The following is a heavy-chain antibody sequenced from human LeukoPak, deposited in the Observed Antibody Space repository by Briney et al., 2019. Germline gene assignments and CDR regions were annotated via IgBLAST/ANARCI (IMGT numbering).Heavy chain of an antibody. Sequence: SETLSLTCTVSGYSNSSGYYWGWIRQPPGKGLEWIGSIYHSGSSYYNPSLKSRITISVDTSKNRFSLKLTSVTAADTAVYYCARDNQTSGWGPHYFTYWGQGTLVTVSS. J-gene: IGHJ4*02. V-gene: IGHV4-38-2*02. D-gene: IGHD6-19*01. CDR3: ARDNQTSGWGPHYFTY. CDR1: GYSNSSGYY. CDR2: IYHSGSS.